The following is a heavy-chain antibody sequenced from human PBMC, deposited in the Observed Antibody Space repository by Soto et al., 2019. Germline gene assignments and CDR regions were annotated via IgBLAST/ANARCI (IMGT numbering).Heavy chain of an antibody. CDR1: GFTFSSYS. CDR2: ISSSSSYI. V-gene: IGHV3-21*01. J-gene: IGHJ4*02. CDR3: ARSGGEKTEYSTYYFDY. Sequence: EVQLVESGGGLVKPGGSLRLSCAASGFTFSSYSMNWVRQAPGKGLEWVSSISSSSSYIYYADSVKGRFTISRDNAKNSLYPQMNSLRAEDTAVYYCARSGGEKTEYSTYYFDYWGQGTLVTVSS. D-gene: IGHD6-6*01.